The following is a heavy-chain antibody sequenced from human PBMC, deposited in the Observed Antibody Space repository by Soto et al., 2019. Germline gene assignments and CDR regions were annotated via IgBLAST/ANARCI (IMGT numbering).Heavy chain of an antibody. CDR2: TYYRSKWFH. D-gene: IGHD2-15*01. J-gene: IGHJ6*02. CDR3: ARVHCSAGTCLDGLDF. Sequence: SQTLSLTCAITGDSVSSNSAGWSWVRQSPSRGLEWLGRTYYRSKWFHDYAASVESRMAINPDTSRNQFSLQLNYVTPEDTAVYYCARVHCSAGTCLDGLDFWGQGTTVTVSS. V-gene: IGHV6-1*01. CDR1: GDSVSSNSAG.